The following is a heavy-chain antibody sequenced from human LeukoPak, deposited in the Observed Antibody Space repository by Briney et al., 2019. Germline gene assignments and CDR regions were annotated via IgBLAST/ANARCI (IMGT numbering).Heavy chain of an antibody. J-gene: IGHJ5*02. Sequence: SVKVSCKVSGYTLTELSMHWVRQAPGQGLEWMGGIIPIFGTANYAQKFQGRVTITADESTSTAYMELSSLRSEDTAVYYCARPTHSKSGSYYGNWFDPWGQGTLVTVSS. D-gene: IGHD1-26*01. CDR3: ARPTHSKSGSYYGNWFDP. CDR1: GYTLTELS. V-gene: IGHV1-69*13. CDR2: IIPIFGTA.